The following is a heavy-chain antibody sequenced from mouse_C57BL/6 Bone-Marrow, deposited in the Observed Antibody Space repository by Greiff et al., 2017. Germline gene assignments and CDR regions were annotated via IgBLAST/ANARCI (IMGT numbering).Heavy chain of an antibody. CDR1: GFTFSDAW. CDR2: IRNKANNHAT. CDR3: TRGLLRNLDY. V-gene: IGHV6-6*01. D-gene: IGHD2-3*01. Sequence: EVQGVESGGGLVQPGGSMTLSCAASGFTFSDAWMDWVRQSPEKELEYVAEIRNKANNHATYYAESVKGRFPISRDDSKSSVYLQMNSLRAEDTGIYYGTRGLLRNLDYWGQGTTLTVSS. J-gene: IGHJ2*01.